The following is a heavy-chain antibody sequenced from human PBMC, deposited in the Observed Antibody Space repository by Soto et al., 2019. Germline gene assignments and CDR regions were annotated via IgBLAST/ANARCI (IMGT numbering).Heavy chain of an antibody. J-gene: IGHJ6*02. CDR3: ASHDYAHYGIDV. Sequence: TSETLSLTCTVSGGSISSGDYYWSWIRQPPGKGPEWIGYIYYSGSTYYNPSLKSRVTISVDTSKNQFSLKLSSVTAADTAVYYCASHDYAHYGIDVWGQGTTVTVSS. CDR2: IYYSGST. V-gene: IGHV4-30-4*01. CDR1: GGSISSGDYY. D-gene: IGHD4-17*01.